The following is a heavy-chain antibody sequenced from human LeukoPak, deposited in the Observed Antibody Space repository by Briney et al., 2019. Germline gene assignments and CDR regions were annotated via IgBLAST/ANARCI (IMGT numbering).Heavy chain of an antibody. V-gene: IGHV3-23*01. D-gene: IGHD6-19*01. CDR3: AKGGWLDS. J-gene: IGHJ4*02. Sequence: PGGSLRLSCAASGFTFSNCDMTWVRQAPGKGLEWVSRISTSGGSPYYADSVKGRFTISRDNSKNTLYLQMNSLRDEDTALYYCAKGGWLDSWGQGTLVTVSS. CDR1: GFTFSNCD. CDR2: ISTSGGSP.